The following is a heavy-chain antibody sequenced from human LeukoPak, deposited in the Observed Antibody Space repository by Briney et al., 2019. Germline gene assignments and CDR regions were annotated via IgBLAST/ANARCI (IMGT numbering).Heavy chain of an antibody. V-gene: IGHV4-61*09. CDR3: ARERMKRSSNWYCDG. Sequence: PSDTLSLTRTVSRGSVNRASHCCSWIRQPAGQGLEWIGHSYINGSPNYTPSLQSRVTISADTSKNQFSLKLSSVTAADTAVYYCARERMKRSSNWYCDGRGPRTLVTVSS. CDR1: RGSVNRASHC. CDR2: SYINGSP. J-gene: IGHJ4*02. D-gene: IGHD6-13*01.